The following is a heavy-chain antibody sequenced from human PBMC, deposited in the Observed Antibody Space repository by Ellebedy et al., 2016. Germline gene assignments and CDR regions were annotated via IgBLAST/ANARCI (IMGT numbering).Heavy chain of an antibody. CDR2: INGGNGNT. CDR3: ARGSGNFYNAHFDS. D-gene: IGHD3-10*01. Sequence: ASVKVSCKTSGYTFTNHATHWVRQAPGQRPEWMGWINGGNGNTKYSQKYQVRVTITRDTSASTAYMELSSLRSEDTAVYYCARGSGNFYNAHFDSWGQGTLVTVSS. V-gene: IGHV1-3*01. CDR1: GYTFTNHA. J-gene: IGHJ4*02.